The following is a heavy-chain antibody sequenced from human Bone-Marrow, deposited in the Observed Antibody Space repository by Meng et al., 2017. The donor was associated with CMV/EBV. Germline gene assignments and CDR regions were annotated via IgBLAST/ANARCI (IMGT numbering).Heavy chain of an antibody. CDR1: GYTFTSYG. CDR3: ARDGSGSYLSGWFDP. J-gene: IGHJ5*02. CDR2: ISAYNGNT. Sequence: ASVKVSCKASGYTFTSYGISWVRQAPGQGPEWMGWISAYNGNTNYAQKLQGRVTMTTDTSTSTAYMELRSLRSDDTAVYYCARDGSGSYLSGWFDPWGQGTLVTVSS. D-gene: IGHD1-26*01. V-gene: IGHV1-18*01.